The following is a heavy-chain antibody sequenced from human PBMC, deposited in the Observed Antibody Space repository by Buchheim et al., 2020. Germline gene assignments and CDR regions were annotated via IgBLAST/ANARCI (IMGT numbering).Heavy chain of an antibody. Sequence: EVHLVESGGGLVKPGGSLRLSCAASGFTFSNAWMNWVRQAPGKGLEWVGRIKSNTDGGTTDYAAPVKGRITISRDDSKTTLFLQMNSLKTEDTAVYYCSTRSETYSNGYWGQGTL. CDR1: GFTFSNAW. D-gene: IGHD1-26*01. CDR2: IKSNTDGGTT. V-gene: IGHV3-15*01. J-gene: IGHJ4*02. CDR3: STRSETYSNGY.